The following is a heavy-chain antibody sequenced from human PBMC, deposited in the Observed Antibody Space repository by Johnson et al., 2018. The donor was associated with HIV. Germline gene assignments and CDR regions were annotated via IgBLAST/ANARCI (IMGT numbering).Heavy chain of an antibody. Sequence: VQLVESGGGVVQPGRSLRLSCAASGFTFSSYAMHWVRQAPGKGLEWVAVISYDGSNKYYADSVKGRFTISRDNSKNTLYLQMNSLRAEDTAVYYCARDTSPRFVVVVVAATPMGDA. CDR1: GFTFSSYA. CDR3: ARDTSPRFVVVVVAATPMGDA. V-gene: IGHV3-30-3*01. J-gene: IGHJ3*01. D-gene: IGHD2-15*01. CDR2: ISYDGSNK.